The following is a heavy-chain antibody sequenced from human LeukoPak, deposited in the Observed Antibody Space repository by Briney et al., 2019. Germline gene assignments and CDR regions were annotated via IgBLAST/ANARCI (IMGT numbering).Heavy chain of an antibody. D-gene: IGHD5-24*01. V-gene: IGHV3-21*01. CDR1: GFTFSSYS. J-gene: IGHJ4*02. CDR2: ISSSSSYI. CDR3: ARDREMATIADY. Sequence: GGSLRLSCAASGFTFSSYSMNWVRQAPGKGLEWVSSISSSSSYIYYADSVKGRFTISRDNAKNSLYLQMNSLRAEDTAVYYCARDREMATIADYWGQGTLVTVSS.